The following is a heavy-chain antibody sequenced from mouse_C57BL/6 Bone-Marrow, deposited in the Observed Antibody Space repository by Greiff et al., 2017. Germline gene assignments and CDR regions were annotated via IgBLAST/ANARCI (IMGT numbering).Heavy chain of an antibody. J-gene: IGHJ1*03. D-gene: IGHD1-1*01. CDR3: ERIPAVLLRYWYFDV. Sequence: EVKLVESGPELVKPGASVKIPCKASGYTFTDYNMDWVKQSHGKSLEWIGDINPNNGGTIYNQKFKGKATLTVDKSSSTAYMELRSLTSEDTAVYYCERIPAVLLRYWYFDVWGTGTTVTVSS. CDR1: GYTFTDYN. V-gene: IGHV1-18*01. CDR2: INPNNGGT.